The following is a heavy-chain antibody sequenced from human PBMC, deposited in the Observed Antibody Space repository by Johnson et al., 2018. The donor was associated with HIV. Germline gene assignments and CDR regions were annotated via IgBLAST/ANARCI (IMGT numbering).Heavy chain of an antibody. D-gene: IGHD6-19*01. CDR1: GFTFSSYG. J-gene: IGHJ3*02. CDR3: AKVLGYSSLATDAFDI. CDR2: IWYDGSNK. V-gene: IGHV3-33*06. Sequence: QMQLVESGGGVVQPGRSLRLSCAASGFTFSSYGMHWVRQAPGKGLEWVAVIWYDGSNKYYADSVKGRFTISRDNSKNTLYLQMNSLRAEDTAVYYCAKVLGYSSLATDAFDIWGRGAMVTVSS.